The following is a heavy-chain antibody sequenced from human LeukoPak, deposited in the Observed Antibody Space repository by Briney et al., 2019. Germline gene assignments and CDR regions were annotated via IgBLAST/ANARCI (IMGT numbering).Heavy chain of an antibody. CDR1: GFTLSIYS. Sequence: GGSLRLSCAASGFTLSIYSMNWVRQAPGKGLEWVANIKPDGSEKYYVDSVKGRFTISRDDAKNSVCLQMNSLRAEDTAVYYCARGWDMDVWGQGTTVTVSS. CDR3: ARGWDMDV. CDR2: IKPDGSEK. D-gene: IGHD1-26*01. V-gene: IGHV3-7*03. J-gene: IGHJ6*02.